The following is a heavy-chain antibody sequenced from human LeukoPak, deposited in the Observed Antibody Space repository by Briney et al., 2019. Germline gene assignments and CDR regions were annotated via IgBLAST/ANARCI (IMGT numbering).Heavy chain of an antibody. V-gene: IGHV3-74*01. CDR2: INSDGSST. J-gene: IGHJ4*02. D-gene: IGHD5-12*01. Sequence: GGSLRLSCAASGFTFSSYWMHWVRQAPGKGLVWVSRINSDGSSTSYADSVKGRFTISRDNAKNTLYLQMNSLRAEDTAVYYCAREGHSGVATDYWGQGTLVTVSS. CDR1: GFTFSSYW. CDR3: AREGHSGVATDY.